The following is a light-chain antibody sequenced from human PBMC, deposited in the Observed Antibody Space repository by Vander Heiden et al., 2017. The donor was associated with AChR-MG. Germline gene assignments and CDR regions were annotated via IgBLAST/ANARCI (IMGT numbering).Light chain of an antibody. CDR1: QSISSY. CDR3: QQSSITPLT. V-gene: IGKV1-39*01. J-gene: IGKJ4*01. Sequence: DIQMTQSPSSLSASVGDRVTTNCRASQSISSYLNWNQQNPGKAPKLLIYAASSLQGGVPSRFSGSGSGTDFTLNISNLQPEDFETYYCQQSSITPLTFGGGTKVEIK. CDR2: AAS.